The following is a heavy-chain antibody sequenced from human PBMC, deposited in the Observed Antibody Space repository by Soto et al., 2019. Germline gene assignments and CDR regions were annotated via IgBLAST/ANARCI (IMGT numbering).Heavy chain of an antibody. J-gene: IGHJ4*02. V-gene: IGHV1-18*01. D-gene: IGHD3-10*01. CDR1: GYTFIIYG. Sequence: ASVKVSCKASGYTFIIYGINWVRQAPGQGLEWMGWISASNGNTKYAQNLQGRVTMTTDTSTSTAYMELRSLRSDDTAVYYCARDLDGSGSYFTDYWGQGTLVTV. CDR2: ISASNGNT. CDR3: ARDLDGSGSYFTDY.